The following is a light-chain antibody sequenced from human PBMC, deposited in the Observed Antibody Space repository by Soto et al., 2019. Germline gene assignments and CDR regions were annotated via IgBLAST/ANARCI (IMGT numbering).Light chain of an antibody. V-gene: IGLV2-14*01. CDR1: SSDVGAFNY. Sequence: QSVLTQPPSASGSPGQSVTISCTGTSSDVGAFNYVSWYQQHPGKAPKLMIYEVINRPSGVSNRFSGSKSGNTASLTISGLQAEDEADYYCGSYTSASTLVFGTGTKVTVL. CDR2: EVI. CDR3: GSYTSASTLV. J-gene: IGLJ1*01.